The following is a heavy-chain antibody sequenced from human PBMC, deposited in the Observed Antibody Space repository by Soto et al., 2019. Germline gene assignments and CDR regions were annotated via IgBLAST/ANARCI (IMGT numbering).Heavy chain of an antibody. Sequence: SETLSLTCXVSGGSISNYYWSWIRQPPGKGLEWIGEIYYSGNTNYNPSLKSRVTMSVDTSKNQVSLNLTSLTAADTATYYCARANWYSEYWGQGIPVTVSS. D-gene: IGHD7-27*01. CDR3: ARANWYSEY. CDR1: GGSISNYY. V-gene: IGHV4-59*01. J-gene: IGHJ4*02. CDR2: IYYSGNT.